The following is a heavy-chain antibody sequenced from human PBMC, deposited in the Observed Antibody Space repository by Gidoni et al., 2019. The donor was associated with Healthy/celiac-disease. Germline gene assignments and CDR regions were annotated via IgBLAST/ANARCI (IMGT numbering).Heavy chain of an antibody. CDR3: WEKGY. J-gene: IGHJ4*02. CDR2: ISYDGSNN. CDR1: GFTFSSYD. D-gene: IGHD1-26*01. Sequence: QPGRSLRLSCAASGFTFSSYDMHWVRQAPGKGLEWVAVISYDGSNNYYADTVKGRLNISRDNSKNTLYLQINSLRDEDTAVYYCWEKGYWGQGTLVTVSS. V-gene: IGHV3-30-3*01.